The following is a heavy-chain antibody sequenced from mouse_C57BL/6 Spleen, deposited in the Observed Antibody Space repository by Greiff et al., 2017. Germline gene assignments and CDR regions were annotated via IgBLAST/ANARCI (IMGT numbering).Heavy chain of an antibody. CDR3: ARWGTTVIPMDY. J-gene: IGHJ4*01. V-gene: IGHV1-81*01. CDR2: IYPRSGNT. CDR1: GYTFTSYG. D-gene: IGHD1-1*01. Sequence: VKLMESGAELARPGASVKLSCKASGYTFTSYGISWVKQRTGQGLEWIGEIYPRSGNTYYNEKFKGKATLTADKSSSTAYMELRSLTSEDSAVYFCARWGTTVIPMDYWGQGTSVTVSS.